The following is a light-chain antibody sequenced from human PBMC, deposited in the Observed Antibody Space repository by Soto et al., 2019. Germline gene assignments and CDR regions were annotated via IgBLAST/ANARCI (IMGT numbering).Light chain of an antibody. Sequence: EIVLTQSPGTLSLSPGERATLSCRASQSVSSNYIAWYQQKPGQAPSLLIYGASSRATGIPDRFSGSGSGTDFTLSISGLEPEDFAVYYCQLYCSLVITFGPGTKVDIK. J-gene: IGKJ3*01. CDR1: QSVSSNY. V-gene: IGKV3-20*01. CDR2: GAS. CDR3: QLYCSLVIT.